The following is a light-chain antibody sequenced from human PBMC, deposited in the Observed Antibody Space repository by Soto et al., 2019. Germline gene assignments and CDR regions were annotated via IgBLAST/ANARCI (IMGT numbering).Light chain of an antibody. J-gene: IGKJ1*01. Sequence: EILFPHSPASMSLSPAAIATLSCRASQSGSSYLAWYQQKPGQAPRLLIYDASSRATGIPARFSGSGSGTDFTLTISSLEPEDFAVYYCQQCSNWPPTFGQGTKVDIK. CDR3: QQCSNWPPT. CDR2: DAS. CDR1: QSGSSY. V-gene: IGKV3-11*01.